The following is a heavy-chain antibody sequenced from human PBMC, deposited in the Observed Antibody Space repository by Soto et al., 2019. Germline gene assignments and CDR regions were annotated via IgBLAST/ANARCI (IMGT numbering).Heavy chain of an antibody. J-gene: IGHJ3*02. CDR2: IHYSGST. D-gene: IGHD1-26*01. CDR1: GGSVSSGSYY. V-gene: IGHV4-61*01. CDR3: ARADKWEPDAFDI. Sequence: SETLSLTCTVSGGSVSSGSYYWSWIRQPPGKGLEWIGYIHYSGSTNYNPSLKSRVTISVDTANNQFSLKLSSVTAADTAVYYCARADKWEPDAFDIGGQGTMVTVSS.